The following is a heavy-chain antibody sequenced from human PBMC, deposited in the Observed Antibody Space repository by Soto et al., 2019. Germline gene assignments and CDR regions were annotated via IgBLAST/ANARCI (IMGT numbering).Heavy chain of an antibody. Sequence: GGSLRLSCAASGLTFDDYAMHWVRQAPGKGLEWVSGISWNSGLIGYADSVKGRFIISRDNAKNSLYLQVNSLRAEDTALYYCARAYGGFDNGLDVWGQGTAVTVSS. CDR1: GLTFDDYA. CDR3: ARAYGGFDNGLDV. J-gene: IGHJ6*02. V-gene: IGHV3-9*01. CDR2: ISWNSGLI. D-gene: IGHD5-12*01.